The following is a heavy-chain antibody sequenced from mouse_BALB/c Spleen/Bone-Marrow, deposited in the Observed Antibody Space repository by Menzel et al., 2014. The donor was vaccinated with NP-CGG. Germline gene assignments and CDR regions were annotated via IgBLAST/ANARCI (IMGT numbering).Heavy chain of an antibody. J-gene: IGHJ1*01. CDR2: IDPANGNT. Sequence: EVQGVESGAELVKPGASVKLPCTASGFNIKDTYMHWVKQRPEQGLEWIGRIDPANGNTKYDPKFQGKATITADTSSNTAYLQLSSPTSEDTAVYYCARAGRGRYFDVWGAGTTVTVSS. CDR3: ARAGRGRYFDV. V-gene: IGHV14-3*02. D-gene: IGHD4-1*01. CDR1: GFNIKDTY.